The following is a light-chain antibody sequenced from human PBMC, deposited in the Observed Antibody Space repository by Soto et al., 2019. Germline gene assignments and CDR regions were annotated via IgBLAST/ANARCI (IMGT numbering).Light chain of an antibody. V-gene: IGKV1-5*03. CDR1: QSISSW. CDR2: KAS. J-gene: IGKJ5*01. Sequence: DIQMTQSPSTLSASVGDRVTITCRASQSISSWLAWYQQKPGKAPKLLIYKASSLQRGVPSRFSGSGSGTEFTLTISSLQPDDFATYYCQQYNNYLITFGQGTRLEIK. CDR3: QQYNNYLIT.